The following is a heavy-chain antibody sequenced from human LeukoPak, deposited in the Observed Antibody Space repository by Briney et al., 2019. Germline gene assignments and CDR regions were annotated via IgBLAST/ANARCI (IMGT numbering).Heavy chain of an antibody. J-gene: IGHJ4*02. D-gene: IGHD1-1*01. CDR3: ARDYNWSHDY. CDR2: ISSSGYTI. CDR1: GFTFYTYE. Sequence: GGSLRLSCAASGFTFYTYEMNWVRQAPGKGLEWVSHISSSGYTIYYADSVRGRFTISRDNAKNSLFLQMNSLRGEDTAMYYCARDYNWSHDYWGQGTLVTVTS. V-gene: IGHV3-48*03.